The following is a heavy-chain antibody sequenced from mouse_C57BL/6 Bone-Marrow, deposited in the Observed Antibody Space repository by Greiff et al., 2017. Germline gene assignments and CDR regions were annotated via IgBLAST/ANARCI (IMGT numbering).Heavy chain of an antibody. V-gene: IGHV1-20*01. CDR3: ARSSATVVAGDY. Sequence: VQLKESGPELVKPGDSVKISCKASGYSFTGYFMNWVMQSHGKSLEWIGRINPYNGDTFYNQKFKGKATLTVDKSSSTAHMELRSLTSEDSAVYYCARSSATVVAGDYWGQGTTLTVSS. J-gene: IGHJ2*01. D-gene: IGHD1-1*01. CDR2: INPYNGDT. CDR1: GYSFTGYF.